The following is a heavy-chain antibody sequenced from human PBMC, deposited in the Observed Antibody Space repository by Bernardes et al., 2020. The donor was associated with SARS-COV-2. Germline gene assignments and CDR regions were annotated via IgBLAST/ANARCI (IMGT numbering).Heavy chain of an antibody. V-gene: IGHV5-51*01. CDR1: GYSLSPHW. CDR2: IYPGDSDT. Sequence: GASLKTSRKGSGYSLSPHWIAWVRPMPGKGLEWMGIIYPGDSDTKYSPSFQGQVTLSVAKSVNTAYLQWNNLKASDTAIYYCARLGADTAKVESYGLDVWGHGTTVTVSS. J-gene: IGHJ6*02. CDR3: ARLGADTAKVESYGLDV. D-gene: IGHD5-18*01.